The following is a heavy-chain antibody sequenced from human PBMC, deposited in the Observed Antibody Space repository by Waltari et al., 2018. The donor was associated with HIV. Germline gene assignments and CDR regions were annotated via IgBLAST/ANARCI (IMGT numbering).Heavy chain of an antibody. V-gene: IGHV4-59*01. CDR3: ASSKVRGVIYFDY. D-gene: IGHD3-10*01. CDR1: GGSISSYY. CDR2: IYYSGST. Sequence: QVQLQQSGPGLVKPSETLSLTCIVSGGSISSYYWSWIRQPPGKGLEWIGYIYYSGSTNYTPSLKSRVTISVDTSKNQISLKLSSATAADTAVYYCASSKVRGVIYFDYWGQGTLVTVSS. J-gene: IGHJ4*02.